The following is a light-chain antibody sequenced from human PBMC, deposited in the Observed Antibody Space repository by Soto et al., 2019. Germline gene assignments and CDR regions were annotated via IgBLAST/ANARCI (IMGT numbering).Light chain of an antibody. J-gene: IGLJ1*01. Sequence: QSALTQPASVSGSPGQSITISCTGTSSDVVGYNYVSWYQQHPGKAPKLMIYDVSNRPPGVSNRFSGSKSGNTASLTISGLQAEDEADYYCSSYTSSSTSLYVFGTGTKVTVL. CDR3: SSYTSSSTSLYV. CDR2: DVS. CDR1: SSDVVGYNY. V-gene: IGLV2-14*01.